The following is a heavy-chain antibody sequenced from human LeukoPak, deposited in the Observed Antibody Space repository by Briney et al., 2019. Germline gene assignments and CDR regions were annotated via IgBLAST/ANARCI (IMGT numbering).Heavy chain of an antibody. D-gene: IGHD3-22*01. CDR3: ARRHYYNGRAYYFLDY. V-gene: IGHV4-61*01. Sequence: PSETLSLTCTGSGGSVSSDNYYWTWIRQPPGKGLQWIGYISYSGSTTYNPSLKSRVTISLHTSKNQFSLRLSSLTAADTAVYYCARRHYYNGRAYYFLDYWGQGTLVTVSS. CDR1: GGSVSSDNYY. J-gene: IGHJ4*02. CDR2: ISYSGST.